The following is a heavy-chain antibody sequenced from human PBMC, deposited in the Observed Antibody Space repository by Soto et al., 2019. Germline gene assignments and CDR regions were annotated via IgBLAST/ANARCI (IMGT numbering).Heavy chain of an antibody. D-gene: IGHD6-19*01. CDR1: GYTFTSYD. J-gene: IGHJ5*02. Sequence: ASVKVSCKASGYTFTSYDINWVRRATGQGLEWMGWMNPNSGNTGYAQKFQGRVTMTRNTSISTAYMELSSLRSEDTAVYYCARGYNAAVAGHNWFDPWGQGTLVTVSS. V-gene: IGHV1-8*01. CDR2: MNPNSGNT. CDR3: ARGYNAAVAGHNWFDP.